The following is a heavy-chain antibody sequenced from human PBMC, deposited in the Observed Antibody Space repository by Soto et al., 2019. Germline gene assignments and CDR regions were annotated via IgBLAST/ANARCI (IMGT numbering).Heavy chain of an antibody. D-gene: IGHD1-26*01. J-gene: IGHJ4*02. Sequence: GGSLRLSCAASGFTFSSYEMNWVRQAPGKGLEWVSYISSSGSTIYYADSVKGRFTISRDNAKNSLYLQMNSLRAEDTAVYYCARAPSLRGSYYYWGQGTLVTVSS. CDR1: GFTFSSYE. CDR2: ISSSGSTI. CDR3: ARAPSLRGSYYY. V-gene: IGHV3-48*03.